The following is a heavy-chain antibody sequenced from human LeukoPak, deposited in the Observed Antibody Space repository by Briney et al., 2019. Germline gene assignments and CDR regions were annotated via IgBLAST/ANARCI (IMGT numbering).Heavy chain of an antibody. Sequence: PSETLSLTCAVYGGSFSDYYWSWIRQPPGKGLEWIGSIYHSGSTYYNPSLKSRVTISVDTSKNQFSLKLSSVTAADTAVYYCAREGSGYDRGYSSEDYWGQGTLVTVSS. CDR1: GGSFSDYY. CDR3: AREGSGYDRGYSSEDY. V-gene: IGHV4-34*01. D-gene: IGHD6-25*01. CDR2: IYHSGST. J-gene: IGHJ4*02.